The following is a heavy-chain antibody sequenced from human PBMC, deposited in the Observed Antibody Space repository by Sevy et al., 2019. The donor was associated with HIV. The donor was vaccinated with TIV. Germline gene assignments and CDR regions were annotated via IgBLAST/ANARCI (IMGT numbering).Heavy chain of an antibody. J-gene: IGHJ2*01. CDR1: GFTFSSYG. Sequence: EGSLRLSCAASGFTFSSYGMHWVRQAPGKGLEWVAVISYDGSNKYYADSVKGRFTISRDNSKNTLYLQMNSLRAEDTAVYYCAKESIAARPEFIHWDFDLWGRGTLVTVSS. V-gene: IGHV3-30*18. CDR2: ISYDGSNK. CDR3: AKESIAARPEFIHWDFDL. D-gene: IGHD6-6*01.